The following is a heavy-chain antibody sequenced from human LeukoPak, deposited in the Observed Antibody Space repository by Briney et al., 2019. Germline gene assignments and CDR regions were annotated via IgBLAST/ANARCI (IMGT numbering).Heavy chain of an antibody. CDR1: GYHFTNAQ. J-gene: IGHJ4*02. CDR2: IKSRKDCVLV. V-gene: IGHV3-15*01. Sequence: KSGESLRLFCAASGYHFTNAQVICLREAREKALEWLGRIKSRKDCVLVEHAEPGKDRLNISIQESKNTVNVQINSLQHDDTQVYYCTDPPSSLWGGGLLVSVSS. CDR3: TDPPSSL. D-gene: IGHD5/OR15-5a*01.